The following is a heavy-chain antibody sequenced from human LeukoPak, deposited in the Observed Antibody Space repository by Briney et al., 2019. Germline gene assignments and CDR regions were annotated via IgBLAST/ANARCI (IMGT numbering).Heavy chain of an antibody. J-gene: IGHJ4*02. V-gene: IGHV4-59*01. CDR3: ARVSTGKLNFDY. CDR2: IYYGGST. CDR1: GGSISSYY. Sequence: SETLSLTCTVSGGSISSYYWTWIRQPPGKGLEWIGYIYYGGSTNYNPSLKSRVTISLDTSKNQFSLELSSVTAADTAVYYCARVSTGKLNFDYWGQGTLVTVSS. D-gene: IGHD1-1*01.